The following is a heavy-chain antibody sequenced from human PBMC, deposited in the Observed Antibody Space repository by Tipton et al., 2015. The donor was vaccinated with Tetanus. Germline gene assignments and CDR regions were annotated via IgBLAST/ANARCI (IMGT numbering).Heavy chain of an antibody. CDR3: VISYAGSYPY. Sequence: TLSLTCTVSRGSISRDIYNWGWIRQPPGRGLQWIGNINYYGTTYYSPSLKSRVTMSVDPPKNQFSLKLTSAAAADTGIYYCVISYAGSYPYWGQGILITVSS. D-gene: IGHD3-10*01. CDR2: INYYGTT. J-gene: IGHJ4*02. CDR1: RGSISRDIYN. V-gene: IGHV4-39*01.